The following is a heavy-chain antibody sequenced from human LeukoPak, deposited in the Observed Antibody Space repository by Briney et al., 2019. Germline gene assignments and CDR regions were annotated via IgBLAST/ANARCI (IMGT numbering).Heavy chain of an antibody. V-gene: IGHV3-23*05. CDR3: AKASSSLIAVADIFDY. CDR1: GFTFSDYA. CDR2: FKTNYNQV. D-gene: IGHD6-19*01. Sequence: GGSLRLSCVASGFTFSDYAMNWVRQAPGKGLEWVSTFKTNYNQVYYAESVRGRFTISTDNSKNTAYLQMNSLRVEDTALYYCAKASSSLIAVADIFDYWGQGTLVTVSS. J-gene: IGHJ4*02.